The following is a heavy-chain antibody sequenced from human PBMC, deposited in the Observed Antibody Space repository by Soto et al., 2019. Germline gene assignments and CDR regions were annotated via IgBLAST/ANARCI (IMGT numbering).Heavy chain of an antibody. D-gene: IGHD2-15*01. Sequence: ASVKVSCKASGYTFSSYAISWVRQAPGQGLEWMGGIIPIFGTANYAQKFQGRVTITADESTSTAYMELSSLRSEDTAVYYCARDIVVVVATGYYYYGMDVWGQGTTVTVSS. J-gene: IGHJ6*02. CDR3: ARDIVVVVATGYYYYGMDV. CDR1: GYTFSSYA. V-gene: IGHV1-69*13. CDR2: IIPIFGTA.